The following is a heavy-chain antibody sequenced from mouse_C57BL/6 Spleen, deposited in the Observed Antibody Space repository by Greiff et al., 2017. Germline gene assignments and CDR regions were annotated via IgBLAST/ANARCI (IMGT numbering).Heavy chain of an antibody. CDR1: GFNIKDDY. Sequence: VQLQQSGAELVRPGASVKLSCTAPGFNIKDDYMHWVKQRPEQGLEWIGWIDPENGDTEYASEFQGKATITADTSSNTAYLQLSSLTSEDTAVYYCTDGSSLDYWGQGTTLTVSS. D-gene: IGHD1-1*01. V-gene: IGHV14-4*01. CDR3: TDGSSLDY. J-gene: IGHJ2*01. CDR2: IDPENGDT.